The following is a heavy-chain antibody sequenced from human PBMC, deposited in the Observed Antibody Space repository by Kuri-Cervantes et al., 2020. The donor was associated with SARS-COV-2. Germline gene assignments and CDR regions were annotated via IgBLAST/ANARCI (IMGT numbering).Heavy chain of an antibody. CDR2: VKTNSGNT. V-gene: IGHV1-8*02. J-gene: IGHJ5*02. D-gene: IGHD3-9*01. CDR1: GYTFTSYG. CDR3: AREGVLRYFDWLYNWFDP. Sequence: ASVKVSCKASGYTFTSYGISWVRQAPGQGLEWMGMVKTNSGNTLYVQIFQGRVTMTRDTSISTAYMELSRLRSDDTAVYYCAREGVLRYFDWLYNWFDPWGQGTLVTVSS.